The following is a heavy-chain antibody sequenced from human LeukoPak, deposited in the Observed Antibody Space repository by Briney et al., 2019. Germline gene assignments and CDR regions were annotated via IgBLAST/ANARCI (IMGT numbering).Heavy chain of an antibody. J-gene: IGHJ4*02. D-gene: IGHD2-2*01. CDR2: ISAYHGNA. V-gene: IGHV1-18*03. Sequence: GASVKVSCKTSGYTFTSSGVSWVRQAPGQGLEWMGWISAYHGNANYAQKFTGRVTMTTDTSTSTAYMELRSLRSDDMAVYYCARDQDYCHSARCYQFDYWGQGTLVTVSS. CDR3: ARDQDYCHSARCYQFDY. CDR1: GYTFTSSG.